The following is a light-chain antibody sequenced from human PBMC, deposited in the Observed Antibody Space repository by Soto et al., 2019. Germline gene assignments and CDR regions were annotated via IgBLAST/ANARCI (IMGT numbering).Light chain of an antibody. J-gene: IGLJ3*02. V-gene: IGLV2-14*01. CDR2: EVS. Sequence: QSALTQPASVSGSPGQSITISCTGTSSDVGGYKYVSWYQQHPDKAPKLIIFEVSNRPSGVSNRFSGSKSGNTASLTISGLQAEDEADYYCSSYTSISTWVFGGGTKLTVL. CDR1: SSDVGGYKY. CDR3: SSYTSISTWV.